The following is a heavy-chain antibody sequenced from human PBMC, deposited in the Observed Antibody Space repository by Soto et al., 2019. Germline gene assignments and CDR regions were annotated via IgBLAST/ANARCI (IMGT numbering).Heavy chain of an antibody. J-gene: IGHJ4*02. CDR2: SGSGGRT. V-gene: IGHV3-23*01. CDR1: GFTLSSYA. D-gene: IGHD2-2*03. CDR3: ARAVGSTLY. Sequence: QPGGSLRLSCTASGFTLSSYAMAWVRQATGKGLEWVSASGSGGRTYYADSAKGRFIVSRDNSRSTVFLQMNSLRVGDTAMYYCARAVGSTLYWGQGTLVTVSS.